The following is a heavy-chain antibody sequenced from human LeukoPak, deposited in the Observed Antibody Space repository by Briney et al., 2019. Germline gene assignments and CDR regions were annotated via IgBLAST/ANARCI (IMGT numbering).Heavy chain of an antibody. V-gene: IGHV4-39*07. CDR1: GGSISSSSYY. J-gene: IGHJ5*02. CDR2: IYYSGST. CDR3: ARGGREIENWFDP. Sequence: SETLSLTCTVSGGSISSSSYYWGWIRQPPGKGLEWIGSIYYSGSTYYNPSLKSRVTISVDTSKNQFSLKLSSVTAAHTAVYYCARGGREIENWFDPWGQGTLVTVSS. D-gene: IGHD2-15*01.